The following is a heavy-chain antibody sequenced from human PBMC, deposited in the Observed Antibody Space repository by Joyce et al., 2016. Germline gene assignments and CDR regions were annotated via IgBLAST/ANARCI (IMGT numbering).Heavy chain of an antibody. Sequence: QVRLQESGPGPVKPSQTLSLTCTVSGGSISSGGYYWGWIRQQPGKGLEWIGYINYSGITYYNPSLQGRITMSVDTSKNKFSLKLSSVTAADTAVYYCARDSGNAFDIWGQGTMVTVSS. CDR2: INYSGIT. CDR1: GGSISSGGYY. V-gene: IGHV4-31*03. CDR3: ARDSGNAFDI. J-gene: IGHJ3*02. D-gene: IGHD1-26*01.